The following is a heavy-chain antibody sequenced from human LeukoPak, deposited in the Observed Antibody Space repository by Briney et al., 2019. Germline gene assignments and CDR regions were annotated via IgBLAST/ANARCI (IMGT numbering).Heavy chain of an antibody. CDR3: ATSTLGADGFDI. V-gene: IGHV1-2*02. CDR2: INPKTGGR. D-gene: IGHD3-16*01. CDR1: GYSFTGYC. Sequence: ASVKVSCKASGYSFTGYCMHWMRQAPGQGLEWMGWINPKTGGRNNAHKFQGRVTMTRDTSISTAYMELSRLGSDDTALYYCATSTLGADGFDIWGQGTIVTVSS. J-gene: IGHJ3*02.